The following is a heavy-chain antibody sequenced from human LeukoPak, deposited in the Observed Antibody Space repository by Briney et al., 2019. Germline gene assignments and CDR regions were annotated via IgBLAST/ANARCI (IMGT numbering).Heavy chain of an antibody. CDR3: ARQKLTGYYPTFNWFDP. D-gene: IGHD3-9*01. CDR1: GGSISSGSYY. CDR2: IYTSGST. J-gene: IGHJ5*02. Sequence: PSETLSLTCTVSGGSISSGSYYWSWIRQPAGKGLEWIGRIYTSGSTNYNPSLKSRVTISVDTSKNQFSLKLSSVTAADTAVYYCARQKLTGYYPTFNWFDPWGQGTLVTVSS. V-gene: IGHV4-61*02.